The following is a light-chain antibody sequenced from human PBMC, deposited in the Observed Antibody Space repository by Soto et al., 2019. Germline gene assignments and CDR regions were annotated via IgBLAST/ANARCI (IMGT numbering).Light chain of an antibody. Sequence: EIVLTQSPSTLSLSPRERATLSCRASQSVSSYLAWYQQKPGQAPRLLIYDASNRATGIPARFRGSGSGTDFTLTISSLEPEDFAVYYGQQRSNWPLTFGGGTKVDIK. V-gene: IGKV3-11*01. J-gene: IGKJ4*01. CDR1: QSVSSY. CDR2: DAS. CDR3: QQRSNWPLT.